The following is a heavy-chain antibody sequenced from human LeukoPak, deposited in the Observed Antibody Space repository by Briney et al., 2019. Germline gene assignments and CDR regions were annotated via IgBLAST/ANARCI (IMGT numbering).Heavy chain of an antibody. V-gene: IGHV4-34*01. CDR1: GGSFSGYY. J-gene: IGHJ5*02. CDR3: ARGLFVYGNTYFWFDP. D-gene: IGHD1/OR15-1a*01. CDR2: INYSRST. Sequence: SETLSLTRAVYGGSFSGYYSSWIRHPPRKGLEWNGEINYSRSTNYNTSLKSRVTLSLDTPKNLFSLKLDSVTAADTAVYFCARGLFVYGNTYFWFDPWGQGILVAVPS.